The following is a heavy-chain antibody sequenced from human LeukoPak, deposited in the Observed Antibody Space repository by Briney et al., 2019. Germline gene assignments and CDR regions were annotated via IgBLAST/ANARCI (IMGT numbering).Heavy chain of an antibody. D-gene: IGHD2-2*01. CDR1: GFTFSSYA. J-gene: IGHJ4*02. CDR2: ISGSGGST. V-gene: IGHV3-23*01. Sequence: GGSLRLSCAASGFTFSSYAMSWVRQAPGKGLEWVSAISGSGGSTYYADSVKGRFTISRDNSKNTLCLQMNSLRAEDTAVYYCAKGGYCSSTSCYRHSYYFDYWGQGTLVTVSS. CDR3: AKGGYCSSTSCYRHSYYFDY.